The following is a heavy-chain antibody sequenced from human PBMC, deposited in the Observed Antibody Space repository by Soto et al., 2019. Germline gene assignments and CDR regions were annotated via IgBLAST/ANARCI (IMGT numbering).Heavy chain of an antibody. CDR2: ISSSGTTI. CDR3: ARVGTGSGGAFDI. V-gene: IGHV3-11*01. Sequence: QVQLVESGGXLVKPGXXLRLXCAASGFSFSXSYITWIRQAPGKGLEWVSYISSSGTTINYADSVKGRFTISRDNAKNTLYLQMNSLRAEDTAVYYCARVGTGSGGAFDIWGQGTMVTVSS. CDR1: GFSFSXSY. D-gene: IGHD7-27*01. J-gene: IGHJ3*02.